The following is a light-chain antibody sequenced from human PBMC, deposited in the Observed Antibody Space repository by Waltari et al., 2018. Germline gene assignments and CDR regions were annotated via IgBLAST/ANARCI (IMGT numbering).Light chain of an antibody. J-gene: IGKJ1*01. CDR1: QRVLCRTNNKNC. V-gene: IGKV4-1*01. Sequence: DIVMTQSPDSLAVSLGERAPIHCKSSQRVLCRTNNKNCLAWYQQKPGQPPKLLIYWASTRESGVPDRFSGSGSGTDFTLTISSLQAEDVAVYYCQQYDSTPTWTFGQGTKVEIK. CDR2: WAS. CDR3: QQYDSTPTWT.